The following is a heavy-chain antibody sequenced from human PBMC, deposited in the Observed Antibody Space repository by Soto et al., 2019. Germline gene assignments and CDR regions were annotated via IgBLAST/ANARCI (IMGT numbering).Heavy chain of an antibody. D-gene: IGHD6-13*01. J-gene: IGHJ4*02. CDR3: ARVQQGTFDY. V-gene: IGHV3-30-3*01. CDR2: ISYDGSNK. Sequence: QVQLVESGGGVVQPGRSLRLSCAASGFTFSSYAMHWVRQAPGKGLEWVAVISYDGSNKYYADSVKGRFTISRDNSKNTLYLQMNSLRAEDTAVYYCARVQQGTFDYWGQGTLVTVSS. CDR1: GFTFSSYA.